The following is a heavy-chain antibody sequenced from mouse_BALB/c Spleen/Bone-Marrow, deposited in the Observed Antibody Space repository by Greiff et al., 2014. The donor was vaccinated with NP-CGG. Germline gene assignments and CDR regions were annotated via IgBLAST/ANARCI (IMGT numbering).Heavy chain of an antibody. CDR1: GYTFTSYW. D-gene: IGHD2-14*01. Sequence: DLVKPGASVKLSCKASGYTFTSYWINWIKQRPGQGLEWIGRIAPGSGSTYYNEMFKGKAILTVDTSSSTAYIQLSSQSPEDSAVYFCAYYRYDVNYWGQGTTLTVSS. V-gene: IGHV1S41*01. CDR3: AYYRYDVNY. J-gene: IGHJ2*01. CDR2: IAPGSGST.